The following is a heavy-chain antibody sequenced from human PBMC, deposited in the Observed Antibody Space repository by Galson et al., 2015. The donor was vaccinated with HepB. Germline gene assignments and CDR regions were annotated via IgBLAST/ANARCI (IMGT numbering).Heavy chain of an antibody. J-gene: IGHJ3*02. V-gene: IGHV3-9*01. CDR3: AKDKSIVGAQGGAFDI. Sequence: SLRLSCAASGFTFDDYAMHWVRQAPGKGLEWVSGISWNSGSIGYADSVKGRFTISRDNAKNSLYLQMNSLRAEDTALYYCAKDKSIVGAQGGAFDIWGQGTMVTVSS. D-gene: IGHD1-26*01. CDR1: GFTFDDYA. CDR2: ISWNSGSI.